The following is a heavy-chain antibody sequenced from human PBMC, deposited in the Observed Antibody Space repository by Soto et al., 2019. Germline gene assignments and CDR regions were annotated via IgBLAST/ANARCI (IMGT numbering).Heavy chain of an antibody. D-gene: IGHD2-21*02. Sequence: SETLSLTCTVSGGSISSGGYYWSWIRQHPGKGLEWIGYIYYSGSTYYNPSLKSRVTISVDTSKNQFSLKLSSVTAADTAVYYCARVGGLTVTAYFDYWGQGTLVTVSS. CDR3: ARVGGLTVTAYFDY. J-gene: IGHJ4*02. V-gene: IGHV4-31*03. CDR1: GGSISSGGYY. CDR2: IYYSGST.